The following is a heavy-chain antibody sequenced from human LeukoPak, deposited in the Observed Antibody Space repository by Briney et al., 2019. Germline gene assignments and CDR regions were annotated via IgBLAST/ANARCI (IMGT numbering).Heavy chain of an antibody. J-gene: IGHJ4*02. CDR2: IYHSGST. Sequence: SETLSLTCAVSGYSISSGYYWGWIRQPPGKGLEWIGSIYHSGSTYYNPSLKSRVTISVDTSKNQFSLKLSSVTAADTAVYYCARAERYSGSYYRDFDYRGQGTLVTVSS. CDR1: GYSISSGYY. D-gene: IGHD1-26*01. CDR3: ARAERYSGSYYRDFDY. V-gene: IGHV4-38-2*01.